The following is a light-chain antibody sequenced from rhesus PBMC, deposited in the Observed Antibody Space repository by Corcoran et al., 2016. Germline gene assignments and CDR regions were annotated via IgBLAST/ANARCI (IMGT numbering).Light chain of an antibody. J-gene: IGKJ3*01. Sequence: DIQMTQSPSSLSASVGDRVTITCRASENVNNYLHWYQQKPGKPLKPLISKASTLQSGVPARFSGSGSGTDFTLTINPVEADDAADYYCLQSKNSFTFGPGTKLDIK. CDR1: ENVNNY. CDR2: KAS. V-gene: IGKV1-74*01. CDR3: LQSKNSFT.